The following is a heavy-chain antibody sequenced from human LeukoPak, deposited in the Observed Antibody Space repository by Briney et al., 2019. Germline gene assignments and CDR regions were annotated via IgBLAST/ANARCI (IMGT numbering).Heavy chain of an antibody. J-gene: IGHJ4*02. D-gene: IGHD3-22*01. CDR3: AKDRVITMIVVVISGFDY. CDR1: GFTFSSYA. CDR2: ISGSGGST. V-gene: IGHV3-23*01. Sequence: GGSLRLSCAASGFTFSSYAMSWVRQAPGKGLEWVSAISGSGGSTYYADSVKGRFTISRDNSKNTLYLQMNSLRAEDTGVYYCAKDRVITMIVVVISGFDYRGQGTLVTVSS.